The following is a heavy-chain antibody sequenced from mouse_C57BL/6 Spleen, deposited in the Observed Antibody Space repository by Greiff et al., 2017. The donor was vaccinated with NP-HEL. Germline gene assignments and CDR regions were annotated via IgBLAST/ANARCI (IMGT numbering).Heavy chain of an antibody. J-gene: IGHJ1*03. Sequence: QVQLQQPGAELVKPGASVKLSCKASGYTFTSYWMQWVKQRPGQGLEWIGEIDPSDSYTNYNEKFKSKATLTVDTSSSTAYMQRSSLTSEDSAVYYCARGGYDGSSWYFDVWGTGTTVTVSS. CDR1: GYTFTSYW. CDR2: IDPSDSYT. V-gene: IGHV1-50*01. CDR3: ARGGYDGSSWYFDV. D-gene: IGHD1-1*01.